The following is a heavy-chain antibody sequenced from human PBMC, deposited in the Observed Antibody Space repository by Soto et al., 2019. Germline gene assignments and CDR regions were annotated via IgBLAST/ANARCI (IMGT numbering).Heavy chain of an antibody. CDR3: AREGSGYGYGGHFDY. CDR1: GFTFSSYG. V-gene: IGHV3-33*01. J-gene: IGHJ4*02. Sequence: QVQLVESGGGVVQPGRSLRLSCAASGFTFSSYGMHWVHQAPGKGLEWVAVIWYDGSNKYYADSVTGRFTISRDNSKNALYLQMNSLRAEDTAVYYCAREGSGYGYGGHFDYWGQGTLVTVSS. D-gene: IGHD5-18*01. CDR2: IWYDGSNK.